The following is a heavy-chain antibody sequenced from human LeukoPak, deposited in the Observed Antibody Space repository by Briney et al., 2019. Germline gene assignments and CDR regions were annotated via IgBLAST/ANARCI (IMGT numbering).Heavy chain of an antibody. CDR3: ARQAAYDAFDI. CDR2: IYHSGST. V-gene: IGHV4-38-2*01. D-gene: IGHD2-15*01. Sequence: SETLSLTCAVSGYSISSGYYCGWIRQPPGKGLEWIGSIYHSGSTYYNPSLKSRVTISVDTSKNQFSLKLSSVTAADTAVYYCARQAAYDAFDIWGQGTMVIVSS. J-gene: IGHJ3*02. CDR1: GYSISSGYY.